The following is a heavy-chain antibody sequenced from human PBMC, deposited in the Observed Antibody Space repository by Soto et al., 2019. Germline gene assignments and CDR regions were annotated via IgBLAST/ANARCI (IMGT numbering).Heavy chain of an antibody. J-gene: IGHJ4*02. CDR2: INHSGST. V-gene: IGHV4-34*01. CDR1: GGSFSGYY. CDR3: ARDLYGDSLGY. Sequence: PSETLSLTCAVYGGSFSGYYWSWIRQPPGKGLEWIGEINHSGSTNYNPSLKSRVTISVDTSKNQFSLKLSSVTAADTAVYYCARDLYGDSLGYWGQGTLVTVSS. D-gene: IGHD4-17*01.